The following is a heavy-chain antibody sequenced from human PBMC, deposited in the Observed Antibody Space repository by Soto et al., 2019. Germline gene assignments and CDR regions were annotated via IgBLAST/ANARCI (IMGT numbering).Heavy chain of an antibody. J-gene: IGHJ6*02. CDR1: GGTFSIYA. D-gene: IGHD6-13*01. CDR2: IIPIFGTA. V-gene: IGHV1-69*13. Sequence: SVKVSCKASGGTFSIYAIIWVRQAPGQGLEWMGGIIPIFGTANYAQKFQGRVTITADESTSTAYMELSSLRSEDTAVYYCARAFIAAAGILDYYGMDVWGQGTTVTVSS. CDR3: ARAFIAAAGILDYYGMDV.